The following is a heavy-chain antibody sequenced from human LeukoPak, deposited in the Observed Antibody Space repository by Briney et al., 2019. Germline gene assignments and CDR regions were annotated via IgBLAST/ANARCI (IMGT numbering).Heavy chain of an antibody. V-gene: IGHV1-46*01. D-gene: IGHD5-18*01. CDR2: INPSGGST. CDR1: GASLSETS. J-gene: IGHJ5*02. CDR3: ARGAMVWSFDP. Sequence: GASVKVSCKVSGASLSETSIHWVRQAPGQGLEWMGIINPSGGSTSYAQKFQGRVTMTRDTSTSTVYMELSSLRSEDTAVYYCARGAMVWSFDPWGQGTLVTVSS.